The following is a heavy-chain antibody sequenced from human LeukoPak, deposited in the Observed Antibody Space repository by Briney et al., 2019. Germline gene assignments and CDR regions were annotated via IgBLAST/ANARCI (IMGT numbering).Heavy chain of an antibody. V-gene: IGHV3-21*01. J-gene: IGHJ3*02. CDR1: GFTLSSYS. D-gene: IGHD1-26*01. CDR2: IRTRSSYI. Sequence: GGSLRLSCAASGFTLSSYSMNWVRQAPGKGLEWVSSIRTRSSYIYYADSVKGRFTISRDNAKNSLYLQMNSLRADDTAVYFCARLLTSGSYSDVGAFDIWGQGTMVTVSS. CDR3: ARLLTSGSYSDVGAFDI.